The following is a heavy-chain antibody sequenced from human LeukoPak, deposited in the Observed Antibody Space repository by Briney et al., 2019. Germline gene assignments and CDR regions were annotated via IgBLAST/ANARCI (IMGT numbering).Heavy chain of an antibody. D-gene: IGHD4-17*01. CDR1: GFSFSSYA. CDR2: ISYDGKNS. Sequence: GGSLRLSCATSGFSFSSYAMHWVRQAPGKGLEWVAVISYDGKNSYYGDSLRGRFTISIDNSKNTLFLQMNSLRVEDTAVYYCARADNGDYFDYWGQGTLVTVSS. J-gene: IGHJ4*02. CDR3: ARADNGDYFDY. V-gene: IGHV3-30*04.